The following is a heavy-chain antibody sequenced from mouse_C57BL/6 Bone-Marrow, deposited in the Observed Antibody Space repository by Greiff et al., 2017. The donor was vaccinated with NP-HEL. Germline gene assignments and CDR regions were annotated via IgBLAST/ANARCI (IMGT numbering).Heavy chain of an antibody. CDR1: GFTFSDYG. Sequence: EVKLVESGGGLVKPGGSLKLSCAASGFTFSDYGMHWVRQAPEKGLEWVAYISSGSSTIYYADTVKGRFTISRDNVKNTLFLQMTSLRSEDTAMYYCARGGLRRDWYFDVWGTGTTVTVSS. J-gene: IGHJ1*03. CDR3: ARGGLRRDWYFDV. V-gene: IGHV5-17*01. CDR2: ISSGSSTI. D-gene: IGHD2-4*01.